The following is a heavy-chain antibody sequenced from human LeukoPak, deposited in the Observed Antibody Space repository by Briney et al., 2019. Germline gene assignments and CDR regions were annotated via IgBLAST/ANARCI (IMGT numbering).Heavy chain of an antibody. V-gene: IGHV4-59*01. CDR1: GGSISSYY. Sequence: SETPSLTCTVSGGSISSYYWSWIRQPPGKELEWIGYVFYSGSTNYNPSLKSRVTISVDTSKNQFSLKLSSVTAADTAVYYCARRMGSSWTFDYWGQGTLVTVSS. CDR2: VFYSGST. D-gene: IGHD6-13*01. J-gene: IGHJ4*02. CDR3: ARRMGSSWTFDY.